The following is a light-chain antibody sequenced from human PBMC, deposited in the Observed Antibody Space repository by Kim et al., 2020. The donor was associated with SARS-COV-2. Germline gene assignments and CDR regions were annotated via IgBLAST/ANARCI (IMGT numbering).Light chain of an antibody. CDR3: QQYYSYPWT. Sequence: AIRMTPSQSSLSASTGDRVTITCRASQGISSYLAWYQQKPGKAPKLLIYAASTLQSGVPSRFSGSGSGTDFTLTISCLQSEDFATYYCQQYYSYPWTFGQGTKVDIK. V-gene: IGKV1-8*01. J-gene: IGKJ1*01. CDR1: QGISSY. CDR2: AAS.